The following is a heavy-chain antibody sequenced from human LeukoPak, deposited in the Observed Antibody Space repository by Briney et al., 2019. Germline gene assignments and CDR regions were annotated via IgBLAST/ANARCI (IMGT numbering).Heavy chain of an antibody. CDR2: ISYDGSNK. CDR3: ARVDVLLGYGMDV. CDR1: GFTFSTYA. D-gene: IGHD2-8*01. V-gene: IGHV3-30-3*01. Sequence: PGRSLRLSCAASGFTFSTYAMHWVRQAPDKGLDWVSIISYDGSNKYYADSVKGRFTISRDNSKNTVYMQMNSLRAEDTAVYYCARVDVLLGYGMDVWGQGTTVTVSS. J-gene: IGHJ6*02.